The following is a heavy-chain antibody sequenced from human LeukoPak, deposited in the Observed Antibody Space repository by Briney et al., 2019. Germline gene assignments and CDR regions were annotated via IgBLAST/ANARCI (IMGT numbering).Heavy chain of an antibody. D-gene: IGHD6-13*01. CDR2: IIPIFGTA. J-gene: IGHJ4*02. V-gene: IGHV1-69*01. CDR3: ARDGTIAAAGAHFDY. CDR1: GGTFSSYA. Sequence: SEKVSCKASGGTFSSYAISWVRQAPGQGLEWMGGIIPIFGTANYAQKFQGRVTITADESTSTAYMELSSLRSEDTAVYYCARDGTIAAAGAHFDYWGQGTLVTVSS.